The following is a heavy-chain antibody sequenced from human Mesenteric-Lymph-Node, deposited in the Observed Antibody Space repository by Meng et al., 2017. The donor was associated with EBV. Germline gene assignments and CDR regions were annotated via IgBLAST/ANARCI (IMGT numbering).Heavy chain of an antibody. CDR3: SRDSIYNGQDS. D-gene: IGHD5-24*01. CDR1: AYPVTSYD. J-gene: IGHJ4*02. V-gene: IGHV1-8*01. Sequence: VLLGSSGGAVKKPWASVKVAYKASAYPVTSYDINWVRQATGQGLEWIGWMNPNSGATGSTQKFQGIVTMTRNTSISTAYMELNSLTSEDTAVYYCSRDSIYNGQDSWGQGTLVTVSS. CDR2: MNPNSGAT.